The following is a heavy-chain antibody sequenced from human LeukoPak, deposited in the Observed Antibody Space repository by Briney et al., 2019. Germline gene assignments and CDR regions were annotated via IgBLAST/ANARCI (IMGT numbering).Heavy chain of an antibody. Sequence: PGGSLRLSCAASGFTFSSSAMSWVRQAPGKGLESVSSISNNAGNTYYADSVKGRFTISRDNSYNTLYLQMNSLRAEDTAIYYCARDYSYGYHSDYWGQGTLVTVSS. CDR2: ISNNAGNT. J-gene: IGHJ4*02. CDR1: GFTFSSSA. V-gene: IGHV3-23*01. D-gene: IGHD5-18*01. CDR3: ARDYSYGYHSDY.